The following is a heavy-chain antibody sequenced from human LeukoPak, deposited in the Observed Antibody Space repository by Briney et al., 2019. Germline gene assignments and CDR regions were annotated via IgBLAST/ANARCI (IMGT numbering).Heavy chain of an antibody. CDR3: ARGHPLFDY. CDR2: IDTSGST. Sequence: SETLSLTCTVSGGSISSGSYYWSWIRQPAGKGLEWIGRIDTSGSTNYNPSLKSRVTISVDTSKNQFSMKLSSVTAADTTVYYCARGHPLFDYWGQGTLVTVSS. V-gene: IGHV4-61*02. CDR1: GGSISSGSYY. J-gene: IGHJ4*02.